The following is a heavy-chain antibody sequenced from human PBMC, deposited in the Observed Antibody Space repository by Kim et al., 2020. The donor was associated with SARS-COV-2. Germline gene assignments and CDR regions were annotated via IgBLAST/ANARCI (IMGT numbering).Heavy chain of an antibody. CDR1: GFTFGDYA. J-gene: IGHJ6*02. D-gene: IGHD3-10*01. Sequence: GGSLRLSCAASGFTFGDYAMHWVRQAPGKGLEWVSGISWNSGSIGYADSVKGRFTISRDNAKNSLYLQMNSLRAEDTALYYCAKGRRFGEVQGWYGMDVWGQGTTVTVSS. CDR2: ISWNSGSI. CDR3: AKGRRFGEVQGWYGMDV. V-gene: IGHV3-9*01.